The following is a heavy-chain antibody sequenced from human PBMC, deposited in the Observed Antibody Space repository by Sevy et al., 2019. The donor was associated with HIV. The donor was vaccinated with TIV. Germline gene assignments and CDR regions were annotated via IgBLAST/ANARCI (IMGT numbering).Heavy chain of an antibody. CDR1: GYTFTGQY. CDR3: SRDLRLRGYSYGCFDY. J-gene: IGHJ4*02. V-gene: IGHV1-2*07. D-gene: IGHD5-18*01. Sequence: ASVKVSCKASGYTFTGQYIHWVRQAPGQGLEWMGWINPNSGDTKYADEFKGRVTMTRDTSISTAYMELSGLKSDDTAVYYCSRDLRLRGYSYGCFDYWGQGTLVTVSS. CDR2: INPNSGDT.